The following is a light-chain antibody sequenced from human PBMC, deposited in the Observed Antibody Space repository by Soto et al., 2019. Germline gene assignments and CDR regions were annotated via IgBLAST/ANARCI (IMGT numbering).Light chain of an antibody. J-gene: IGKJ5*01. Sequence: IVMTPSPATLSVSPGERATLSCRASQSVGTKLAWYQQTPGQAPRLLIYGASNRATGVPARISGSVSGTEFTLTIASLQSEDFAVYYCQQYNNWPPTFGQGTRLEIK. CDR2: GAS. CDR3: QQYNNWPPT. CDR1: QSVGTK. V-gene: IGKV3-15*01.